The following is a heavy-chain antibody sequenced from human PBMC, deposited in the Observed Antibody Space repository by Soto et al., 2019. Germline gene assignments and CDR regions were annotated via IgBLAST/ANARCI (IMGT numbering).Heavy chain of an antibody. CDR1: GGSISSGDYY. CDR3: ARVLTIFGVVISGWFDP. D-gene: IGHD3-3*01. V-gene: IGHV4-30-4*01. J-gene: IGHJ5*02. Sequence: SETLSLTCTVSGGSISSGDYYWSWIRQPPGKGLEWIGYIYYSGSTYYNPSLKSRVTISVDTSKNQFSLKLSSVTAADTAVYYCARVLTIFGVVISGWFDPWGQGTLVTVSS. CDR2: IYYSGST.